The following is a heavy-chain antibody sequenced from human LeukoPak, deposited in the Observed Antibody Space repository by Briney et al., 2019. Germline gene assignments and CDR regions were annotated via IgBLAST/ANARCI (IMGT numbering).Heavy chain of an antibody. CDR3: AKGGLLLRPVCYFDY. D-gene: IGHD3-22*01. V-gene: IGHV3-23*01. Sequence: GGSLRLSCAASGFTFSSYAMSWVRQAPGKGLEWVSAISGSGGSTYYADSVKGRFTITRDNSKNTLYLQMNSLRAEDTAVYYCAKGGLLLRPVCYFDYWGQGTLVTVSS. CDR2: ISGSGGST. J-gene: IGHJ4*02. CDR1: GFTFSSYA.